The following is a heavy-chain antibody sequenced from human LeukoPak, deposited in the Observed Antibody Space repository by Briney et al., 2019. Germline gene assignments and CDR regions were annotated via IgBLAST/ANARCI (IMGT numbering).Heavy chain of an antibody. Sequence: GGSLRLSCVASGFTFSSAWMSWGRQGPGKGPEWVANMNQDGSRKFYVDSVEGRFTISRDNAKNSLFLEMNGLRDEDTAVYYCTRDSQGSGTYSTDHWGQGTLVTVSS. J-gene: IGHJ4*02. V-gene: IGHV3-7*01. CDR1: GFTFSSAW. CDR3: TRDSQGSGTYSTDH. D-gene: IGHD3-10*01. CDR2: MNQDGSRK.